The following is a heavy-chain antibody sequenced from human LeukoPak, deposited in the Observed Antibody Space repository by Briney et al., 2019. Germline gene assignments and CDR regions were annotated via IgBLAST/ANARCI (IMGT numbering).Heavy chain of an antibody. D-gene: IGHD3-22*01. Sequence: PETLSLTCTVSGGSLSRYYGSWIRHPPRKGLEWVGYIHYRGSNSDYHSIKSRVTISVDTSKNTLSLTLSSVTAADTAVYYCAREWYYDSSRRMSAGAFDIWGQGTMVTVSS. CDR2: IHYRGSN. V-gene: IGHV4-59*01. J-gene: IGHJ3*02. CDR3: AREWYYDSSRRMSAGAFDI. CDR1: GGSLSRYY.